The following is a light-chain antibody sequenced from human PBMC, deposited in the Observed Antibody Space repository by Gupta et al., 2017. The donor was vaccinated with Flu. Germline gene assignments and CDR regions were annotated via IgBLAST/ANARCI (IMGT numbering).Light chain of an antibody. J-gene: IGKJ2*03. V-gene: IGKV3-20*01. CDR3: QQYSASPIYS. CDR2: GAS. CDR1: QTLNGDY. Sequence: DIASAPFPATLSASPGERATLSCRASQTLNGDYMTWYQRRPGQAPRLLIHGASTRATGIPDRFIGSGSGTDFTLTISRLEPEDFAVYYCQQYSASPIYSFGQGTSLEIK.